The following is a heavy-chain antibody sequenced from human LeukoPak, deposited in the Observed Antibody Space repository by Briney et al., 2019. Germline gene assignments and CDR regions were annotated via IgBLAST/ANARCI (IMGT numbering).Heavy chain of an antibody. CDR2: IYHSGST. Sequence: SQTLSLTCTVSGGSISSGGYFWTWIRQPPGKGLEWIGYIYHSGSTYYNPSLKSRLTISLDMSKNQFSLKLSSVTAADTAVYYCASLKFGELLGYNWFDPWGQGTLVTVSS. CDR1: GGSISSGGYF. D-gene: IGHD3-10*01. V-gene: IGHV4-30-2*02. J-gene: IGHJ5*02. CDR3: ASLKFGELLGYNWFDP.